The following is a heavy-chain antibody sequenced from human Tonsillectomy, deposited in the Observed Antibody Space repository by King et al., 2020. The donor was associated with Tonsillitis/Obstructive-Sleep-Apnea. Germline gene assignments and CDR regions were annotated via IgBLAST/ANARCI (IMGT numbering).Heavy chain of an antibody. CDR3: ARAVLLDY. V-gene: IGHV3-7*01. CDR2: IKQDGSEK. J-gene: IGHJ4*02. Sequence: VQLVESGGGLVQPGRSLRLPCAASRFSFSDYWMSWVRQATGKGLEWVASIKQDGSEKYYVDSVRGRFNIYRDNAKNSLFLQMSSLRAEDTAVYYCARAVLLDYWGQGTHVTVSS. D-gene: IGHD4/OR15-4a*01. CDR1: RFSFSDYW.